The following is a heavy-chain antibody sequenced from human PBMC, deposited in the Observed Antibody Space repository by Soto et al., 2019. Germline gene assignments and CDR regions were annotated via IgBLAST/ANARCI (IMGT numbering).Heavy chain of an antibody. CDR1: GGSISSSNW. J-gene: IGHJ4*02. CDR3: ARADWSLRYFDY. D-gene: IGHD3-9*01. Sequence: QVQLQESGPGLVKPSGTLSLTCAVSGGSISSSNWWSWVRQPPGKGLEWIGEIYHGGSTIYNPSLKSRVTISVDKSKNQFSMNLTSVTAADTAVYYCARADWSLRYFDYWGQGTLVTVSS. V-gene: IGHV4-4*02. CDR2: IYHGGST.